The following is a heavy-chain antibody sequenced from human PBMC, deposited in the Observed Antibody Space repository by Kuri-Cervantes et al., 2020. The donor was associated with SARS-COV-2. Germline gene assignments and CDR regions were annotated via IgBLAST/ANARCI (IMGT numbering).Heavy chain of an antibody. J-gene: IGHJ6*02. V-gene: IGHV1-18*01. CDR3: ARLDAVVYFGMDV. D-gene: IGHD5-18*01. CDR1: GYSFTSFG. Sequence: VKVSCKASGYSFTSFGITWVRQAPGQGLEWMGWISAFNGNTNYAQKFRDRVALTTDTSTSIAYMELRTLRSDDTAVYYCARLDAVVYFGMDVWGQGTTVTVSS. CDR2: ISAFNGNT.